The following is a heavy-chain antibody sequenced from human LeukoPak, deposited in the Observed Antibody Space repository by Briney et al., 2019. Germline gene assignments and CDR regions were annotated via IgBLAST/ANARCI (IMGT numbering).Heavy chain of an antibody. J-gene: IGHJ4*02. Sequence: SETLSLTCTVSGGSMSPYHWSWIRQPPGKGLEWTGYIYYSGSTNYNPSLKSRVTISVDTSKDQFSLKLSSVTAADTAMYYCARAVSGRFDYWGQGTLVTVSS. V-gene: IGHV4-59*08. CDR2: IYYSGST. CDR1: GGSMSPYH. CDR3: ARAVSGRFDY. D-gene: IGHD6-19*01.